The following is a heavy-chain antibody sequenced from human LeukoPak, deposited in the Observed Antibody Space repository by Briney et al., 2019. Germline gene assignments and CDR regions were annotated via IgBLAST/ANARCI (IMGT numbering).Heavy chain of an antibody. CDR2: IYYSGST. V-gene: IGHV4-59*12. CDR1: GGSISSYY. D-gene: IGHD7-27*01. CDR3: ARDRGNWGIIDY. J-gene: IGHJ4*02. Sequence: SETLSLTCTVSGGSISSYYWSWIRQPPGKGLEWIGYIYYSGSTNYNPSLKSRVTISVDTSKNQFSLKLSSVTAADTAVYYCARDRGNWGIIDYWGQGTLVTVSS.